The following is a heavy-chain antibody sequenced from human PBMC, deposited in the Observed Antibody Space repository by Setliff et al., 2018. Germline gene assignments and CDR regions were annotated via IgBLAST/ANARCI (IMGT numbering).Heavy chain of an antibody. J-gene: IGHJ5*02. CDR2: IRVYDGYI. V-gene: IGHV1-18*01. D-gene: IGHD3-10*01. CDR1: GYMFTTYG. CDR3: VRERPPKLLWFGEQYPPAPTKNWFDP. Sequence: ASVKVSCKTSGYMFTTYGISWVRQDPGQGLEWMGWIRVYDGYIVYAQKLQGRVTMTTDTSTGTAYMEVRSLRSDDTAQYYCVRERPPKLLWFGEQYPPAPTKNWFDPWGQGTLVTVSS.